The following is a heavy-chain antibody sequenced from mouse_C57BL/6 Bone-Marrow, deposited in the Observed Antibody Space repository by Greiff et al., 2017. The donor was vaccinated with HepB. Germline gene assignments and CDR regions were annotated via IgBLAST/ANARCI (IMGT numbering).Heavy chain of an antibody. Sequence: EVMLVESGGGLVKPGGSLKLSCAASGFTFSSYAMSWVRQTPEKRLEWVATISDGGSYTYYPDNVKGRFTISRDNAKNNLYLQMSHLKSEDTAMYYCASSNPITTVVAGAMDYWGQGTSVTVSS. J-gene: IGHJ4*01. V-gene: IGHV5-4*03. CDR3: ASSNPITTVVAGAMDY. CDR2: ISDGGSYT. D-gene: IGHD1-1*01. CDR1: GFTFSSYA.